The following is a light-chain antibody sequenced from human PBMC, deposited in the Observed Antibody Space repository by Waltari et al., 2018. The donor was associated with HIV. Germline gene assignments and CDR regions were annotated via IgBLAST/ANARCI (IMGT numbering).Light chain of an antibody. CDR2: VEKNGTH. Sequence: QPVLTQSPSASASLGASVKLTCTLSTRHNTYAIAWHQLPPEKGPRFLMTVEKNGTHNKADGIPDRFSGSSSGAERYLVISSLQAEDEADYYCQTWDIDIVLFGGGTKLSVL. V-gene: IGLV4-69*02. CDR3: QTWDIDIVL. J-gene: IGLJ2*01. CDR1: TRHNTYA.